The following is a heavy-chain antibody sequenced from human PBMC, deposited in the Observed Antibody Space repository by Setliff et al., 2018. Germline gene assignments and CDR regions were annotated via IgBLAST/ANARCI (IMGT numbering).Heavy chain of an antibody. V-gene: IGHV1-18*01. CDR2: ISAYKDKT. J-gene: IGHJ4*02. CDR1: GYTFNTYG. CDR3: ARDGGKYCATTSCFHFDY. D-gene: IGHD2-2*01. Sequence: ASVKVSCKSYGYTFNTYGISWVRQAPGQGPEWMGWISAYKDKTRSTERSQDRLTLTIDTSTNTVFMELRDLRADDTATYYCARDGGKYCATTSCFHFDYWGQGTQVTVSS.